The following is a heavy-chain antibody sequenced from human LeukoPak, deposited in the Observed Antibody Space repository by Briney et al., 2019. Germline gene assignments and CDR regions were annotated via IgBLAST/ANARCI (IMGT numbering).Heavy chain of an antibody. J-gene: IGHJ6*02. CDR1: GFTFSYFW. V-gene: IGHV3-74*01. CDR3: ARDLRRCDFWSGYFDYYYYYGMDV. CDR2: INTDGSYS. D-gene: IGHD3-3*01. Sequence: GGSLRLSCAASGFTFSYFWMHWFRQTPGKGLVWVSCINTDGSYSSYADSVEGRFTISRDNVRNTLYLQMNSLRAEDSAVYYCARDLRRCDFWSGYFDYYYYYGMDVWGQGTTVTVSS.